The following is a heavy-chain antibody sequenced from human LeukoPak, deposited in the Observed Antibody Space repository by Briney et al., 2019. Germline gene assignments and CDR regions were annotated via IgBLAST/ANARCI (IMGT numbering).Heavy chain of an antibody. CDR1: GGSISTSSYY. V-gene: IGHV4-39*01. D-gene: IGHD1-26*01. CDR2: LYYTGSI. Sequence: SETLSLTCTVSGGSISTSSYYWGWIRRPPGKGLEWIGNLYYTGSIYYNPSLKSRVTMSVDTSKNQFSLKLNSVTAADMAVYYCARQGGSPDWFDPWGQGTLVIVSS. J-gene: IGHJ5*02. CDR3: ARQGGSPDWFDP.